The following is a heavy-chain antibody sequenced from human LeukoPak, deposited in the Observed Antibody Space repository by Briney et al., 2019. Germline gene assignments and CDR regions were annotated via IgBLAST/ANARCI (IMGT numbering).Heavy chain of an antibody. V-gene: IGHV1-18*01. J-gene: IGHJ6*02. Sequence: ASVKVSCKASGYTFTSYGISWVRQAPGQGLEWMGWISAYNGNTNYAQKLQGRVTMTTDTSTSTAYMELRSLRSDDTAVYYCARDRPTVTPDYYYYGMGVWGQGTTVTVSS. D-gene: IGHD4-17*01. CDR3: ARDRPTVTPDYYYYGMGV. CDR1: GYTFTSYG. CDR2: ISAYNGNT.